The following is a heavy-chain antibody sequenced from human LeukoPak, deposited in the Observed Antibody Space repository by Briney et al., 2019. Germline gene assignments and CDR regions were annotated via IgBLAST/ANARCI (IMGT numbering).Heavy chain of an antibody. CDR3: TRYNNDHFDY. J-gene: IGHJ4*02. V-gene: IGHV3-33*01. D-gene: IGHD1-14*01. CDR1: GFTFGGYG. CDR2: IAYDGSRA. Sequence: GGSLRLSCAGPGFTFGGYGMHWFRQTPGKGREWVAVIAYDGSRAFYADSVKGRFTISRDNSKNTMSVQMDDLRAEDTAVYYCTRYNNDHFDYWGQGTLVTVSS.